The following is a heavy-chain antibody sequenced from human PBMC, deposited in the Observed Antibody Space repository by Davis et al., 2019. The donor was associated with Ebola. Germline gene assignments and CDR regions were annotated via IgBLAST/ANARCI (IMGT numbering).Heavy chain of an antibody. CDR2: INPNSGGT. V-gene: IGHV1-2*02. J-gene: IGHJ6*02. CDR3: ARDAASSWYEPPYFYYYGMDV. CDR1: GYTFTGYY. D-gene: IGHD6-13*01. Sequence: ASVKVSCKASGYTFTGYYMHWVRQAPGQGLEWMGWINPNSGGTNYTQKFQGRVTMTRDTSINTAYMELSRLRSDDTAVYYCARDAASSWYEPPYFYYYGMDVWGQGTTVTVSS.